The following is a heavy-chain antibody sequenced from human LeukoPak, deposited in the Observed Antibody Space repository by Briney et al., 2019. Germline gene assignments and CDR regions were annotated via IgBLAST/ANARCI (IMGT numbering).Heavy chain of an antibody. CDR3: ASHLTAIPY. CDR1: GDSISSGGYF. V-gene: IGHV4-61*08. CDR2: IYYSGST. D-gene: IGHD2-21*02. Sequence: PSETLSLTCTVSGDSISSGGYFWSWIRQPPGKGLEWIGYIYYSGSTNYNPSLKSRVTISVDTSKNQFSLKLSSVTAADTAVYYCASHLTAIPYWGQGTLVTVSS. J-gene: IGHJ4*02.